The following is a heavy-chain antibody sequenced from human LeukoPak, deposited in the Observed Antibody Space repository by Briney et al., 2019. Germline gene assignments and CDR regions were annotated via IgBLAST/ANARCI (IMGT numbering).Heavy chain of an antibody. CDR1: GGTFSSYA. Sequence: SVKVSCKASGGTFSSYAIIWVRQAPGQGLEWMGGIIPIFGTANYAQKFQGRVTITTDESTSTAYMELSSLRSEDTAVYYRARSQVTIFGQRSYYFDYWGQGTLVTVSS. CDR3: ARSQVTIFGQRSYYFDY. V-gene: IGHV1-69*05. CDR2: IIPIFGTA. D-gene: IGHD3-3*01. J-gene: IGHJ4*02.